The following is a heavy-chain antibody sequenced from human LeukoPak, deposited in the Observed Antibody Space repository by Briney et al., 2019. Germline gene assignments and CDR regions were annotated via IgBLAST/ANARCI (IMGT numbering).Heavy chain of an antibody. D-gene: IGHD4-23*01. J-gene: IGHJ4*02. V-gene: IGHV4-59*01. CDR2: IYYSGST. CDR3: ARNYGGRQYYFDY. Sequence: SETLSLTCTVSGGSISSYYWSWIRQPPGKGLEWIGYIYYSGSTNYNPSLKSRVTISVDTSKNQFSLKLSSVTAADTAVYYCARNYGGRQYYFDYWGQGTQVTVSS. CDR1: GGSISSYY.